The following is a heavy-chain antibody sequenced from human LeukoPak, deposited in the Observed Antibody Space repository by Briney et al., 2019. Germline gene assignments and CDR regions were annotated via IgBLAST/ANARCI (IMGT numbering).Heavy chain of an antibody. Sequence: PGGSLRLSCAASGFTFSSYAMHWVRQAPGKGLEWVSYISSSGSTIYYADSVKGRFTISRDNAKNSLYLQMNSLRAEDTAVYYCAREIQLWLQNYYYYMDVWGKGTTVTVSS. CDR2: ISSSGSTI. D-gene: IGHD5-18*01. CDR1: GFTFSSYA. CDR3: AREIQLWLQNYYYYMDV. V-gene: IGHV3-48*04. J-gene: IGHJ6*03.